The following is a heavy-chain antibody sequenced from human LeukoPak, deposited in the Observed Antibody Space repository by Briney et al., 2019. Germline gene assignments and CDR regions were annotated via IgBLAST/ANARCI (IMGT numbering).Heavy chain of an antibody. CDR2: IKQDGSEK. J-gene: IGHJ4*02. CDR3: ARDGSSWPGNCDY. CDR1: GFTFSSYW. Sequence: GGSLRLSCAASGFTFSSYWMSWVRQAPGKGLEWVANIKQDGSEKYYVDSVKGRFTISRDNAKNSLYLQMNSLRAEDTAVYYCARDGSSWPGNCDYWGQGTLVTVSS. D-gene: IGHD6-13*01. V-gene: IGHV3-7*01.